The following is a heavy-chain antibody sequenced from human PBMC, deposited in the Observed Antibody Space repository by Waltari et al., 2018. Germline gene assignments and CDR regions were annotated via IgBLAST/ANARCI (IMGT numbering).Heavy chain of an antibody. Sequence: QVQLVQSGAEVKKPGASVKVSCKASGYTFTSYDINWVRQATGQGLEGMGWMNPNSGNTGYAQKFQGRVTMTRNTSRSTAYMELSSLRSEDTAVYYCARGQGGAHDFWSGYSFWPYYGMDVWGQGTTVTVSS. CDR1: GYTFTSYD. CDR3: ARGQGGAHDFWSGYSFWPYYGMDV. CDR2: MNPNSGNT. J-gene: IGHJ6*02. V-gene: IGHV1-8*01. D-gene: IGHD3-3*01.